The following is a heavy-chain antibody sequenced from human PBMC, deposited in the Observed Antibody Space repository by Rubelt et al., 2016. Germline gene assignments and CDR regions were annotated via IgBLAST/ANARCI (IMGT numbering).Heavy chain of an antibody. Sequence: GKGLEWLANIKQDGSEKYYVDSVKGRFTISRDNAKNSLYLQMNSLRAEDTAVYYCARDSGGLDDYFDYWGQGTLVTVSS. J-gene: IGHJ4*02. V-gene: IGHV3-7*03. D-gene: IGHD3-16*01. CDR2: IKQDGSEK. CDR3: ARDSGGLDDYFDY.